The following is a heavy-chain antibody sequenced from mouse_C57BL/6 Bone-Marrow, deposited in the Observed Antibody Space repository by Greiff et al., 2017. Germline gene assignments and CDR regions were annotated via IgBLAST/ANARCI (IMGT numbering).Heavy chain of an antibody. V-gene: IGHV1-59*01. CDR2: IDPSDSYT. J-gene: IGHJ2*01. Sequence: VQLQQPGAELVRPGTSVKLSCKASGYTFTSYWMHWVKQRPGQGLEWIGVIDPSDSYTNYNQKFKGKATLTVDTSSSTAYMQLSSLTSEDSAVYYWARRDYYGSSLDYWGQGTTLTVSS. D-gene: IGHD1-1*01. CDR1: GYTFTSYW. CDR3: ARRDYYGSSLDY.